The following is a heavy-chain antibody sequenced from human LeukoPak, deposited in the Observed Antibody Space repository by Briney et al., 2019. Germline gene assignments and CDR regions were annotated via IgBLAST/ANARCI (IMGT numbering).Heavy chain of an antibody. D-gene: IGHD1-7*01. V-gene: IGHV1-69*05. J-gene: IGHJ5*02. CDR2: IIPIFGTA. Sequence: GASVKVSCKASGGTFSSSAISWVRQAPGQGLEWMGGIIPIFGTANYAQKFQGRVTITTDESTSTAYMELSSLRSEDTAVYYCARDNYAGANWFDPWGQGTLVTASS. CDR3: ARDNYAGANWFDP. CDR1: GGTFSSSA.